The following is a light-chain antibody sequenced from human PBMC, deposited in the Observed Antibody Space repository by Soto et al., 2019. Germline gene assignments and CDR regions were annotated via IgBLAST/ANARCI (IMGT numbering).Light chain of an antibody. CDR2: GAS. CDR3: QQFASSPWT. J-gene: IGKJ1*01. V-gene: IGKV3-20*01. Sequence: ETVLTQSPGTLSLSPGERATLSCSASQSVSSSHLTWYQQKPGQAPRLLIYGASSRATGIPDRFSGSGSGTDFTLTISRLEPEDFALYYCQQFASSPWTFDQGTKVEIK. CDR1: QSVSSSH.